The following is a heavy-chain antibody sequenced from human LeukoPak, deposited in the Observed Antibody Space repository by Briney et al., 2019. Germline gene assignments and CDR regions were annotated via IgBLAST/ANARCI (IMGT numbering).Heavy chain of an antibody. CDR3: AREQTAAAGTPDY. V-gene: IGHV3-30*02. CDR2: IRYDGSNK. J-gene: IGHJ4*02. CDR1: GFTFSSYG. Sequence: PGGSLRLSCAASGFTFSSYGMHWVRQAPGKGLEWVAFIRYDGSNKYYADSVKGRFTISRDNSKNTLYLQMNSLRAEDTAVYYCAREQTAAAGTPDYWGQGTLVTVSS. D-gene: IGHD6-13*01.